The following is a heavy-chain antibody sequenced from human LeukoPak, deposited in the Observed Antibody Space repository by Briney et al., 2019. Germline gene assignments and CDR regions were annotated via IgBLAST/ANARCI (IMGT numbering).Heavy chain of an antibody. D-gene: IGHD6-6*01. Sequence: PGRSLRLSCAASGFSFDDYAMRWVRQAPGKGLGWVSGISWNSGSIGYADSVKGRFTISRDNAKNSLYLQMNSLRAEDTALYYCAKDAYSSSSVPDYWGQGTLVTVSS. V-gene: IGHV3-9*01. CDR3: AKDAYSSSSVPDY. CDR1: GFSFDDYA. CDR2: ISWNSGSI. J-gene: IGHJ4*02.